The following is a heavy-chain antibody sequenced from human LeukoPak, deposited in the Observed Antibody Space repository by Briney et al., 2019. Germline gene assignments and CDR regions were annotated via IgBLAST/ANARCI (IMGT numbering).Heavy chain of an antibody. V-gene: IGHV3-30*18. CDR2: ISYDGSNK. CDR3: AKTGIAAAGYFDY. Sequence: GGSLRLSCAASGFTFSSYGMHWVRQAPGKGLEWVAVISYDGSNKYYADSVKGRSTISRDDSKNTLYLQMNSLRAEDTAVYYCAKTGIAAAGYFDYWGQGTLVTVSS. J-gene: IGHJ4*02. CDR1: GFTFSSYG. D-gene: IGHD6-13*01.